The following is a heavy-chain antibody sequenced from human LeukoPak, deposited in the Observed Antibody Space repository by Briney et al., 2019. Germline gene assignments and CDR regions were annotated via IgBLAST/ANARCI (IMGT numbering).Heavy chain of an antibody. V-gene: IGHV3-30*02. CDR1: GFTFSSYG. D-gene: IGHD3-10*01. CDR2: IRYDGSNK. CDR3: ASSGPLWFGELLSYYYYYGMDV. Sequence: GGSLRLSCAASGFTFSSYGMHWVRQAPGKGLEWVAFIRYDGSNKYYADSVKGRFTISRDNSKNTLYLQMNSLRAEDTAVYYCASSGPLWFGELLSYYYYYGMDVWGQGTTVTVSS. J-gene: IGHJ6*02.